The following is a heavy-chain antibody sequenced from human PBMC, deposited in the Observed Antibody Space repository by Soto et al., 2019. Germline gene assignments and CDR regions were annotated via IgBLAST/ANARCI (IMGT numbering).Heavy chain of an antibody. CDR2: IYSGGST. CDR3: TTLITMVRSDY. D-gene: IGHD3-10*01. Sequence: GSLRLSCAASWFPVSRNYMSWVRQAPGKGLEWVSVIYSGGSTYYADSVKGRFTISRDDSKNTLYLQMNSLKTEDTAVYYCTTLITMVRSDYWGQGTLVTVSS. J-gene: IGHJ4*02. V-gene: IGHV3-53*01. CDR1: WFPVSRNY.